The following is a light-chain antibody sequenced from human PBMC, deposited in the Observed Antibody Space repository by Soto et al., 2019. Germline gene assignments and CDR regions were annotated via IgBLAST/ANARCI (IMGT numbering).Light chain of an antibody. CDR1: QSISIW. CDR2: KAS. Sequence: DIQMTQSPSTLSASVGDRVTITCRASQSISIWLAWYQQKPGKAPNLLIYKASSLESGVPSRFSGSGSGTEFTLTISSLQPDDCATYYCQHYNSFSPWTFGQGTKVEIK. V-gene: IGKV1-5*03. J-gene: IGKJ1*01. CDR3: QHYNSFSPWT.